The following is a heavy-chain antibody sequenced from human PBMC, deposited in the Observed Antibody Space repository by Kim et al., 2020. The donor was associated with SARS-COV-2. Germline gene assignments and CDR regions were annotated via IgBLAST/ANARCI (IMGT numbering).Heavy chain of an antibody. Sequence: SETLSLTCAVYGGSFSGYYWSWIRQPPGKGLEWIGEINHSGSTNYNPSLKSRVTISVDTSKNQFSLKLSSVTAADTAVYYCARLVGATYRYYYYYMDVWGKGTTVTVSS. V-gene: IGHV4-34*01. CDR2: INHSGST. D-gene: IGHD1-26*01. CDR1: GGSFSGYY. J-gene: IGHJ6*03. CDR3: ARLVGATYRYYYYYMDV.